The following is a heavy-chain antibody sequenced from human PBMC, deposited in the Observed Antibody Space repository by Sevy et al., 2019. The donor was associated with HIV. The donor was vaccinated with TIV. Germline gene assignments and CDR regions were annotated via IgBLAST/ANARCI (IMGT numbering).Heavy chain of an antibody. CDR3: ARRGIAGSTDYFDY. D-gene: IGHD6-13*01. CDR1: GGSISSNSYY. CDR2: IHYGGST. V-gene: IGHV4-39*02. Sequence: SENLSLSCFVSGGSISSNSYYWGWIRQPPGRVLEWIGTIHYGGSTYYNPSLESRVTLSVVTSKNHFSLKLSSLTAADEALYYCARRGIAGSTDYFDYWGQGTLVTVSS. J-gene: IGHJ4*02.